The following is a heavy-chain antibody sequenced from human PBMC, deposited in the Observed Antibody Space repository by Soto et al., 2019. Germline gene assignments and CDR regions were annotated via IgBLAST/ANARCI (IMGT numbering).Heavy chain of an antibody. CDR1: GFTFSSFA. J-gene: IGHJ5*01. CDR3: SRSLAYGDYALGWFDS. CDR2: ISYHASNT. D-gene: IGHD4-17*01. Sequence: GGSLRLSCAASGFTFSSFAMHWVRQAPGKGLEWVAVISYHASNTYYADSVKGRFTISRDNSKNTLYLQINSLRAEDTAFYYCSRSLAYGDYALGWFDSCGHGSLGTVSS. V-gene: IGHV3-30-3*01.